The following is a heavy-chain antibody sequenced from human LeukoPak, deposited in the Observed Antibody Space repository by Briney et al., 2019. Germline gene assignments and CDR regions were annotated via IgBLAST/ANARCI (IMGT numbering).Heavy chain of an antibody. Sequence: GGSLRLSCAASGFSFNSYDMHWVRQAPGKGLEWVAVIRFDVGNKLYANSVKGRFTISRDNSKSVLYLQMDSLRVGDTAVYYCAKRGSGYDYGSLDYWGQGSLVTVSS. V-gene: IGHV3-30*02. J-gene: IGHJ4*02. CDR2: IRFDVGNK. CDR1: GFSFNSYD. CDR3: AKRGSGYDYGSLDY. D-gene: IGHD5-12*01.